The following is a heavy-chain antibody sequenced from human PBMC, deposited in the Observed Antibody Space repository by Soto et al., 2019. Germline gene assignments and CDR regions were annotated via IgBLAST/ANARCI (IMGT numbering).Heavy chain of an antibody. Sequence: SETLSLTCTVSGGSISSGDYYWSWIRQPPGKGLEWIGYIYYSGSTYYNPSLKSRVTISVDTSKNQFSLKLSSVTAADTAVYYCARCVIWSLLGELSRIDHVDYWGQGTLVTVSS. CDR3: ARCVIWSLLGELSRIDHVDY. CDR2: IYYSGST. D-gene: IGHD3-16*02. J-gene: IGHJ4*02. CDR1: GGSISSGDYY. V-gene: IGHV4-30-4*01.